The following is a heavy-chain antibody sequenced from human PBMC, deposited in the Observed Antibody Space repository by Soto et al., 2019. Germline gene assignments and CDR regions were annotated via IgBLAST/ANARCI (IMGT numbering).Heavy chain of an antibody. V-gene: IGHV1-46*02. J-gene: IGHJ3*02. D-gene: IGHD3-16*01. CDR1: GYSFNSYY. Sequence: QVQLVQSGAEVKKPGASVKVACKASGYSFNSYYMHWVRQAPGQGPEWMGVINPSGASTSYAQKFQGRDTMTRETSTSTVYMELSRLRYEDTGLYYCASAYNAYQRQPVFDRWGQGTQVNVSS. CDR2: INPSGAST. CDR3: ASAYNAYQRQPVFDR.